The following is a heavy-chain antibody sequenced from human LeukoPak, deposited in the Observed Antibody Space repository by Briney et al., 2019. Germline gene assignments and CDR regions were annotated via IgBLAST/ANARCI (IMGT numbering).Heavy chain of an antibody. D-gene: IGHD6-6*01. CDR2: INHSGST. V-gene: IGHV4-34*01. J-gene: IGHJ6*03. CDR3: ARGPEYSSSSGSPKYYYYMDV. Sequence: SETLSLTCAVYGGSFSGYYWSWIRQPPGKGLEWIGEINHSGSTNYSLSLKSRVTISVDTSKNQFSLKLSSVTAADTAVYYCARGPEYSSSSGSPKYYYYMDVWGKGTTVTVSS. CDR1: GGSFSGYY.